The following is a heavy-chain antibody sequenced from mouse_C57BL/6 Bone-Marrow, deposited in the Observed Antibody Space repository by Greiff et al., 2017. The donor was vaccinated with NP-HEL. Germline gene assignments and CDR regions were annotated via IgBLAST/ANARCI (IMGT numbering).Heavy chain of an antibody. V-gene: IGHV1-80*01. CDR2: ISPGDGDT. Sequence: LVESGSALVKPGASVKISCKASGYAFSSYWMNWVKERPGKGLEWIGQISPGDGDTKYNGKFKGKATLTADKSSSTAYMQVSSLTSEDSAVYFCARGDYGSSRFGYAMDYWGQGTSVTVSS. J-gene: IGHJ4*01. CDR3: ARGDYGSSRFGYAMDY. CDR1: GYAFSSYW. D-gene: IGHD1-1*01.